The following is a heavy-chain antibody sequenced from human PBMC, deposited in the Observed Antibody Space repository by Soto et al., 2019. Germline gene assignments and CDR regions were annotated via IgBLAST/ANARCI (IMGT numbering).Heavy chain of an antibody. D-gene: IGHD6-19*01. J-gene: IGHJ6*02. CDR1: GYTFTGYY. Sequence: ASVKVSCKASGYTFTGYYMHWVRQAPGQGLEWMGWINPNSGGTNYAQKFQGWVTMTRDTSISTAYMELSRLRSDDTAVYYCARDLGSLAVAGNYYYYGMDVWGQGTTVTV. CDR2: INPNSGGT. V-gene: IGHV1-2*04. CDR3: ARDLGSLAVAGNYYYYGMDV.